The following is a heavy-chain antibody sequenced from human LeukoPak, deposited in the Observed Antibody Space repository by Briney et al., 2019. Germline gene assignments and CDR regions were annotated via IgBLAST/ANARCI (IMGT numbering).Heavy chain of an antibody. V-gene: IGHV3-23*01. CDR3: AKQLGYCSDGSCYFPY. D-gene: IGHD2-15*01. CDR2: ISNNGGYT. Sequence: GRSLRLSCAASGSTFSSSAMSWVRQAPGKGLEWVSAISNNGGYTYYADSVQGRFTISRDNSKSTLCLQMNSLRAEDTAVYYCAKQLGYCSDGSCYFPYWGQGTLVTVSS. CDR1: GSTFSSSA. J-gene: IGHJ4*02.